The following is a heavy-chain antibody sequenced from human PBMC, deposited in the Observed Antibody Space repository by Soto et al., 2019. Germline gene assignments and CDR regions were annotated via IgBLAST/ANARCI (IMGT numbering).Heavy chain of an antibody. D-gene: IGHD7-27*01. V-gene: IGHV3-30*18. CDR1: GFTFSSYG. CDR2: ISYDGSNK. CDR3: AKDLGHGGRGAFDI. J-gene: IGHJ3*02. Sequence: QVQLVEYGGGVVQPGRSLRLSCAASGFTFSSYGMHWVRQAPGKGLEWVALISYDGSNKYYADSVKGRFTISRDKSKNTLYLQMNSLRTEDTAVYYCAKDLGHGGRGAFDIWGQGTMVTVSS.